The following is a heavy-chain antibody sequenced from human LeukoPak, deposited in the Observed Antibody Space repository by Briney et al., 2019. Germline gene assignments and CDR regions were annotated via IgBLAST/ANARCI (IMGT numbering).Heavy chain of an antibody. CDR1: GFTFSSYA. CDR2: ISYDGSNK. CDR3: ARDYDYVWGSYHKGDAFDI. Sequence: GGSLRLSCAASGFTFSSYAMHWVRQAPGKGLEWVAVISYDGSNKYYADSVKGRFTISRDNAKNSLYLQMNSLRAEDTAVYYCARDYDYVWGSYHKGDAFDIWGQGTMVTVSS. J-gene: IGHJ3*02. D-gene: IGHD3-16*02. V-gene: IGHV3-30-3*01.